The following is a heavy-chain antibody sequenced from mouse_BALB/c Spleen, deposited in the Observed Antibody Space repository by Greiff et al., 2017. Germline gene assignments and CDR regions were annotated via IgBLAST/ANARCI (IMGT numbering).Heavy chain of an antibody. CDR1: GYTFTSYW. D-gene: IGHD1-1*02. V-gene: IGHV1-7*01. CDR2: INPSTGYI. Sequence: QVQLQQSGAELAKPGASVKMSCKASGYTFTSYWMHWVKQRPGQGLEWIGYINPSTGYIEYTQKFKDKATLTADKSSSTAYMQLSSLTSEDSAVYYCARRWGDAMDYWGQGTSVTVSS. CDR3: ARRWGDAMDY. J-gene: IGHJ4*01.